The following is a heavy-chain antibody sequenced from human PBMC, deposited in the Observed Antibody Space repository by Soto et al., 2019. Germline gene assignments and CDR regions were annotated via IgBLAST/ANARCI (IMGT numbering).Heavy chain of an antibody. Sequence: QVQLVESGGGVVQPGRSLRLSCAASGFTFSSYPMHWVRQAPGQGLEWVSLISYDGSKEYYADSVKGRFTISRDNSKNTLYLQMNSLSAEDSAVYYCGRPRFSGSYLEDLGLDVWGQGTTVTVSS. CDR3: GRPRFSGSYLEDLGLDV. J-gene: IGHJ6*02. D-gene: IGHD1-26*01. V-gene: IGHV3-30-3*01. CDR1: GFTFSSYP. CDR2: ISYDGSKE.